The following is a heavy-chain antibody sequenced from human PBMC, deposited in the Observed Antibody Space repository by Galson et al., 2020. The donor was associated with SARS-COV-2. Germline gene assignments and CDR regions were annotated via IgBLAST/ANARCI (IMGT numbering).Heavy chain of an antibody. Sequence: SVKVSCKASGGTFSSYAISWVRQAPGQGLEWMGGIIPIFGTANYAQKFQGRVTITADESTSTAYMELSSLRSEDTAVYYCASDTPQVTTFHYYYYMDVWGKGTTVTVSS. D-gene: IGHD4-4*01. CDR2: IIPIFGTA. V-gene: IGHV1-69*13. CDR3: ASDTPQVTTFHYYYYMDV. CDR1: GGTFSSYA. J-gene: IGHJ6*03.